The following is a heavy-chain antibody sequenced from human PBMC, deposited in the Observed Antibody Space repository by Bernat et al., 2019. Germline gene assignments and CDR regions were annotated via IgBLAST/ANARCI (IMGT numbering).Heavy chain of an antibody. D-gene: IGHD5-24*01. V-gene: IGHV3-49*03. CDR3: TRDLATTSSYYFDY. J-gene: IGHJ4*02. CDR1: GFTFGDYA. CDR2: IRSKAYGGTT. Sequence: EVQLVESGGGLVHPGRSLRLSCTASGFTFGDYAMSWFRQAPGKGLEWVGFIRSKAYGGTTEYAASVKGRFTISRDDSKSIAYLQMNSLKTEDTAVYYCTRDLATTSSYYFDYWGQGTLVTVSS.